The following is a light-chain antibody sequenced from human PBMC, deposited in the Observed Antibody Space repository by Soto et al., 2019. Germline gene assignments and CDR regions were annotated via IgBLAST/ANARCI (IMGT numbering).Light chain of an antibody. CDR1: QSVDSSF. J-gene: IGKJ2*01. V-gene: IGKV3-20*01. CDR2: GAS. Sequence: EIVLTQSPGTLSLSPGERATLSCRASQSVDSSFLAWYQQKPGQSPRLLIYGASNRATGILDRFSGSGSGTDFTLTISRLEAEDFAVYFCQQYDDSYTFGQGTKLEIK. CDR3: QQYDDSYT.